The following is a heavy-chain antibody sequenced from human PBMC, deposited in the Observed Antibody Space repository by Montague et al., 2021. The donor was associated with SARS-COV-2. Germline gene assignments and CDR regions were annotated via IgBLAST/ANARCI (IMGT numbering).Heavy chain of an antibody. CDR3: ARRGVLDFYESAGYKYIWWFAS. CDR1: GASISSGSYL. D-gene: IGHD3-22*01. J-gene: IGHJ5*01. Sequence: SETRSLTCTVSGASISSGSYLWAWIRQPPGKGLEWIGGMSHSGTSYYNLSLNTRATISVDTSRNQFSLRLTSVTAADTASYFCARRGVLDFYESAGYKYIWWFASWGQGILVTVSS. CDR2: MSHSGTS. V-gene: IGHV4-39*01.